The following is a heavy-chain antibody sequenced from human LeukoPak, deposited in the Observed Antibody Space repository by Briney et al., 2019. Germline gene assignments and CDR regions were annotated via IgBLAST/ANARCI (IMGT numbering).Heavy chain of an antibody. J-gene: IGHJ4*02. CDR1: GGSIRGYF. CDR2: IYSSGSN. D-gene: IGHD5-12*01. V-gene: IGHV4-4*07. CDR3: AREPTSGREPTSGRPLDY. Sequence: SETLSLTCTVSGGSIRGYFWSWIRQPAGKGLEWIGRIYSSGSNTYTPSLKSRVTMSLDTSKNHLSLNLSSVTAADTAVYYCAREPTSGREPTSGRPLDYWGQGTLVTVSS.